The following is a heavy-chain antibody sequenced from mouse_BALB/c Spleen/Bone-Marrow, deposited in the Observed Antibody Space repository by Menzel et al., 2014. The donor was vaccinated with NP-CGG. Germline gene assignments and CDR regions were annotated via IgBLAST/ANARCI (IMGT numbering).Heavy chain of an antibody. CDR3: HYYGYGGAMDY. J-gene: IGHJ4*01. Sequence: EVKLVESGPDLVKPGASVKVSCKASGYSFTGYYMHWVKQSLGKSLEWIGRVNPNNGGTSFNQKFKGKAIFTVDKSSSAAHMELRSLTSEDSAVYYCHYYGYGGAMDYWGQGTSVTVSA. CDR1: GYSFTGYY. V-gene: IGHV1-26*01. CDR2: VNPNNGGT. D-gene: IGHD1-2*01.